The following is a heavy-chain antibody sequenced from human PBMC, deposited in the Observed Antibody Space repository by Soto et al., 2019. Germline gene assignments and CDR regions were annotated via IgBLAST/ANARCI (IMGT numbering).Heavy chain of an antibody. CDR3: ARRRYCSSTSCYLFDY. CDR1: VGSISSGDYY. J-gene: IGHJ4*02. V-gene: IGHV4-30-4*01. Sequence: QVQLQESGPGLVKPSQTLSLTCTVSVGSISSGDYYWSWIRQPPGNVLEWIGYIYYSGSTYYNPSLESRVTISVDTSKNQFSLKLSSVTAADTAVYYCARRRYCSSTSCYLFDYWGQGPLVTVSS. D-gene: IGHD2-2*01. CDR2: IYYSGST.